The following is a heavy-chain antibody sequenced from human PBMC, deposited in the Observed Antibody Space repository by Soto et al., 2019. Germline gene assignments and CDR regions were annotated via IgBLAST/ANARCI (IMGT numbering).Heavy chain of an antibody. CDR3: AKDCSGGSCYNYYVIDV. J-gene: IGHJ6*02. Sequence: GGSLTVLSAASGFTFSSYPMSWIRQAPGKGLEWVSAISGSGGSTYYADSVKGRFTISRYNSKNTLYLQMNSLRAEDTAVYYCAKDCSGGSCYNYYVIDVWGQGTMLT. V-gene: IGHV3-23*01. D-gene: IGHD2-15*01. CDR1: GFTFSSYP. CDR2: ISGSGGST.